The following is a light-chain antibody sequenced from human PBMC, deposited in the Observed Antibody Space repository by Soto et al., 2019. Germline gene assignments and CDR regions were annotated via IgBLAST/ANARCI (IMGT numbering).Light chain of an antibody. CDR2: EGS. CDR3: CSYAGSPLYV. Sequence: QSALTQPASVSGSAGQSITIFCTGTSSDVGSYNLVSWYQQHPGKAPKLMIFEGSSRPSGVSNRFSGSQSGNTASLTISGLQADDEADYYCCSYAGSPLYVFGTGTKLTV. CDR1: SSDVGSYNL. J-gene: IGLJ1*01. V-gene: IGLV2-23*01.